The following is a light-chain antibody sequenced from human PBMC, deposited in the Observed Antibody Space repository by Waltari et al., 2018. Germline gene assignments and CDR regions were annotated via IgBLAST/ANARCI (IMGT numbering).Light chain of an antibody. CDR3: QEAYRYPWT. Sequence: DIQMTQSPSSLSASAGDTVTITCQASQAIGTNLHWYQQKPGKAPKLLIYRASSLQSGVPSRFSGSGSGTDFTLTISSLQPEDFVTYYCQEAYRYPWTFGQGTKVEIK. J-gene: IGKJ1*01. CDR2: RAS. V-gene: IGKV1-NL1*01. CDR1: QAIGTN.